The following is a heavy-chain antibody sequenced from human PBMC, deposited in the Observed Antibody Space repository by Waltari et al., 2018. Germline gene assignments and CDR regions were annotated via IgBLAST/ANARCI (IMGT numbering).Heavy chain of an antibody. CDR1: GFTFSSYG. D-gene: IGHD6-19*01. CDR2: IWYDGSNK. V-gene: IGHV3-33*01. CDR3: ARETVAVAGTGPTFDY. Sequence: QVQLVESGGGVFQPGRSLRLSCAASGFTFSSYGMHWVRQAPGKGLEWVAVIWYDGSNKYYADSVKGRFTISRDNSKNTLYLQMNSLRAEDTAVYYCARETVAVAGTGPTFDYWGQGTLVTVSS. J-gene: IGHJ4*02.